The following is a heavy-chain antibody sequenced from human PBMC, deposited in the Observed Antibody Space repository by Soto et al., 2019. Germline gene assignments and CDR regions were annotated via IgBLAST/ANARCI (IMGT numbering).Heavy chain of an antibody. CDR2: ISGSVGST. J-gene: IGHJ4*02. CDR3: AKPSYYDILTAYLLPYYFDY. CDR1: GFTFSSYA. V-gene: IGHV3-23*01. Sequence: GGSLRISCAASGFTFSSYAMSWVRQAPGKGLESVSAISGSVGSTYYADSVKGRFTISRDNSKNTLYLQMNSLRGEDTAVYYCAKPSYYDILTAYLLPYYFDYWGQGTLVTVSS. D-gene: IGHD3-9*01.